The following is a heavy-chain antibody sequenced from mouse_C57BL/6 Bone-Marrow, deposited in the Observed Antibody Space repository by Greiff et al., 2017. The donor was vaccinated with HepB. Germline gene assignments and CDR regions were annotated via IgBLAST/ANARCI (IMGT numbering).Heavy chain of an antibody. CDR1: GFTFSDYG. J-gene: IGHJ3*01. CDR2: ISSGSSTI. CDR3: ARPRSAWFAY. V-gene: IGHV5-17*01. Sequence: EVKLVESGGGLVKPGGSLKLSCAASGFTFSDYGMHWVRQAPEKGLEWVAYISSGSSTIYYADTVKGRFTISRDNAKNTLFLQMTSLRSEDTSMYYCARPRSAWFAYWGQGTLVTVSA.